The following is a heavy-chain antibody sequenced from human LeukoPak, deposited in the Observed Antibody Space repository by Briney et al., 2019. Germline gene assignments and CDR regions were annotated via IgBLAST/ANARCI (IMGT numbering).Heavy chain of an antibody. Sequence: GGSLRLSCAASGFTFSNNWMHWVRQTPGKGLVWVSRIKGGGSSIDYADSVKGRFTISRDNSKNTLYLQMNSLRAEDTAVYYCAKTIGPPYYFDYWGQGTLVTVSS. V-gene: IGHV3-74*01. D-gene: IGHD1/OR15-1a*01. J-gene: IGHJ4*02. CDR1: GFTFSNNW. CDR2: IKGGGSSI. CDR3: AKTIGPPYYFDY.